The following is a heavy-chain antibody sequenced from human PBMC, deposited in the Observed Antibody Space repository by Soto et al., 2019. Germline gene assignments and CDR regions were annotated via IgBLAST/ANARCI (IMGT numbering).Heavy chain of an antibody. CDR1: GAYIRSGANY. J-gene: IGHJ4*01. Sequence: TSETLSLTCTVSGAYIRSGANYWSWIRQHPGKDLEWIGNIFYTGSTSYNPSLKSRVTISVDTSKNQFSLKLSSVTAADTAVYYCARGSGYTAIDFWGQGTLVTVS. D-gene: IGHD3-22*01. V-gene: IGHV4-31*03. CDR3: ARGSGYTAIDF. CDR2: IFYTGST.